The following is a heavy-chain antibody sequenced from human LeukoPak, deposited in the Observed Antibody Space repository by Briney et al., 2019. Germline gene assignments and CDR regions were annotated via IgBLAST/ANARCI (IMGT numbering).Heavy chain of an antibody. Sequence: GGSLRLSCAASGFTFSSYSMNWVRQAPGKGLEWVSSISSSSSYIYYADSVKDRFTISRDNAKNSLYLQMNSLRAEDTAVYYCARVTPGTGTTLGYWGQGTLVTVSS. V-gene: IGHV3-21*01. CDR3: ARVTPGTGTTLGY. CDR1: GFTFSSYS. CDR2: ISSSSSYI. J-gene: IGHJ4*02. D-gene: IGHD1-7*01.